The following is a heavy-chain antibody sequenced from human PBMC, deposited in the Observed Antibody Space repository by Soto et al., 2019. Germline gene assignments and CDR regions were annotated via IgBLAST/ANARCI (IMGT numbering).Heavy chain of an antibody. CDR3: AKDYDSLYYYYGMXV. D-gene: IGHD3-3*01. CDR1: GFTFSSYA. CDR2: ISGSGGST. V-gene: IGHV3-23*01. Sequence: GGSLRLSCAASGFTFSSYAMSWVRQAPGKGLEWVSAISGSGGSTYYADSVKGRFTISRDNSKNTLYLQMNSLRAEDTAVYYFAKDYDSLYYYYGMXVWGQGTTVTVSS. J-gene: IGHJ6*02.